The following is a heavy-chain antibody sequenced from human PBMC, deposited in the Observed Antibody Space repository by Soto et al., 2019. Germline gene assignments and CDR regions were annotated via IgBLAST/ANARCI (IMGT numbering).Heavy chain of an antibody. CDR1: EYNFTSYW. D-gene: IGHD2-8*02. V-gene: IGHV5-10-1*01. CDR2: IDPRDSYS. J-gene: IGHJ4*02. CDR3: ARSGDCTGTSCHLRGPFDS. Sequence: PGESLKISCKGSEYNFTSYWITWVRQIPGKGLGWMGRIDPRDSYSSYSPSFQGHVTMSADRSISTAYLQWSSLRDEDTAVYFCARSGDCTGTSCHLRGPFDSWGPGTLVTVSS.